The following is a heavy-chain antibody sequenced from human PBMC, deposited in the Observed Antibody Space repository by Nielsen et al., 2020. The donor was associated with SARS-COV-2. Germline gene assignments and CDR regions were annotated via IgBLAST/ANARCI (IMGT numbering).Heavy chain of an antibody. CDR2: ISSSSSYI. CDR1: GFTFSSYS. J-gene: IGHJ4*02. CDR3: ARTFYYDSSGYYFGY. Sequence: GGSLRLSCAASGFTFSSYSMNWVRQSPGKGLEWVSSISSSSSYIYYADSVKGRFTISRDNAKNSLYLQTNSLRAEDTAVYYCARTFYYDSSGYYFGYWGQGTLVTVSS. V-gene: IGHV3-21*01. D-gene: IGHD3-22*01.